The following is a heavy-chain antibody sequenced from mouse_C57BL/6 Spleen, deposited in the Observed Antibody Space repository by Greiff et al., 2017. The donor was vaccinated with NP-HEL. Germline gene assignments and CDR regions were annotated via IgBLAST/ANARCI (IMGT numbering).Heavy chain of an antibody. CDR1: GFNIKDDY. Sequence: EVQLQQSGAELVRPGASVKLSCTASGFNIKDDYMHWVKQRPEQGLEWIGWIDPENGDTEYASKFQGKATITADTSSNTAYLQLSNLTSEDTAGYYCTTTPGSAGYVYAMDYWGQGTSVTVSS. J-gene: IGHJ4*01. CDR2: IDPENGDT. D-gene: IGHD6-1*01. CDR3: TTTPGSAGYVYAMDY. V-gene: IGHV14-4*01.